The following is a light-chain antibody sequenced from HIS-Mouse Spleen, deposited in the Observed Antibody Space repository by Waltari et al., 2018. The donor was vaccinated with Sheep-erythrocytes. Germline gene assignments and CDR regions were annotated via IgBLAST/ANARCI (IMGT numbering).Light chain of an antibody. V-gene: IGLV4-69*01. CDR3: QTWGTGIRV. CDR2: LNSDGSH. Sequence: SASLGASVKLTCTLSSGHSSYAIAWHQQQPEKGPRYLMKLNSDGSHSKGDGIPDRFSGSSSGAERYLTISSLQSEDEADYYCQTWGTGIRVFGGGTKLTVL. CDR1: SGHSSYA. J-gene: IGLJ3*02.